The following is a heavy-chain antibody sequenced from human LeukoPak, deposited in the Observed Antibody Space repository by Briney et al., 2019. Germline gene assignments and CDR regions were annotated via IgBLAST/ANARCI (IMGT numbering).Heavy chain of an antibody. J-gene: IGHJ4*02. CDR1: GFTFDDYA. D-gene: IGHD3-22*01. CDR2: ISWNSGSI. Sequence: PGGSLRLSCAASGFTFDDYAMHWVRQAPGKGLEWVSGISWNSGSIGYADSVKGRFTISRDNARNSLYLQMSSLRAEDTALYYCAKVARTYYYDSSGYYGFDYWGQGTLVTVSS. V-gene: IGHV3-9*01. CDR3: AKVARTYYYDSSGYYGFDY.